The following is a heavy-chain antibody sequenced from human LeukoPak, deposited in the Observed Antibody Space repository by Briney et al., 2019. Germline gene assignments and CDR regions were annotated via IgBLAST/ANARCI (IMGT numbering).Heavy chain of an antibody. CDR1: GFTFDDYA. Sequence: PGRSLRLSCAASGFTFDDYAMHWVRQAPGKGLEWVSGITWNSDNIGYGDSVKGRFTISRDNAKNSLYLQMNSLRAEDTALYYCAKDKGGRGSSWYAFDIWGQGTMVTVSS. V-gene: IGHV3-9*01. J-gene: IGHJ3*02. D-gene: IGHD6-13*01. CDR2: ITWNSDNI. CDR3: AKDKGGRGSSWYAFDI.